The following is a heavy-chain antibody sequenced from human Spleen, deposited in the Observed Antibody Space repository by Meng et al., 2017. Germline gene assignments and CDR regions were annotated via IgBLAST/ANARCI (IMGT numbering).Heavy chain of an antibody. CDR3: ARGIQRWLLDY. Sequence: SEILSPTCTVPGDSISSSSYYWGWIRQPPGKGLEWIGSIYYSGSTYYNPSLKSRVTISVDTSKNQFSLKLSSVTAADTAVNYCARGIQRWLLDYWGQGTLVTVSS. J-gene: IGHJ4*02. V-gene: IGHV4-39*07. CDR2: IYYSGST. CDR1: GDSISSSSYY. D-gene: IGHD5-18*01.